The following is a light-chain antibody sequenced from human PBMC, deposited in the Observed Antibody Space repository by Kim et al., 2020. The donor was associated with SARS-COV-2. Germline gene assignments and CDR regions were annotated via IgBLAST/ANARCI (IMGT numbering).Light chain of an antibody. J-gene: IGKJ1*01. Sequence: EIVLTQSPATLSLSPGERATLSCRASQSVSSNFLAWYQQKAGQAPRLLIYGASNRATGIPDRFSGSGSGTDFSLTISTLEPEDFAVYYCQQYDTSPETFGRGTKVDIK. CDR2: GAS. CDR3: QQYDTSPET. CDR1: QSVSSNF. V-gene: IGKV3-20*01.